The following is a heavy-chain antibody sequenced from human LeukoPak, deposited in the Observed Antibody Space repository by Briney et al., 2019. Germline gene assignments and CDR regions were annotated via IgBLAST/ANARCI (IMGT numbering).Heavy chain of an antibody. CDR2: ISGSGGST. CDR1: GFTFSSYA. V-gene: IGHV3-23*01. CDR3: AKDSITIFGVVISLDY. D-gene: IGHD3-3*01. Sequence: PGGSLRLSCAASGFTFSSYAMSWVRQAPGKGLEWVSAISGSGGSTYYADSVKGRFTISRDNSKNTLYLQMNSLRAEDTAVYYCAKDSITIFGVVISLDYWGQGTLVTVSS. J-gene: IGHJ4*02.